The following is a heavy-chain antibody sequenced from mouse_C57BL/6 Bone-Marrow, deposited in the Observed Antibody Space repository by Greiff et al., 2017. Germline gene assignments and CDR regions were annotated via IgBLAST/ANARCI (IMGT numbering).Heavy chain of an antibody. CDR1: GYSFTDYN. CDR2: INPNYGTT. CDR3: ARNLLPHYYAMDY. V-gene: IGHV1-39*01. Sequence: EVQVVESGPELVKPGASVKISCKASGYSFTDYNMNWVKQSNGKSLEWIGVINPNYGTTSYNQKFKGKATLTVDQSSSTAYMQLNSLTSEDSAVFYGARNLLPHYYAMDYWGQGTSVTVSS. J-gene: IGHJ4*01. D-gene: IGHD1-1*01.